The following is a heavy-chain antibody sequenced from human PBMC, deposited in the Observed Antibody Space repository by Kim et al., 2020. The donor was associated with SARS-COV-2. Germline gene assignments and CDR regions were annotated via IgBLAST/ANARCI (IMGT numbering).Heavy chain of an antibody. V-gene: IGHV1-46*01. CDR2: INPSGGST. CDR3: ARRDYYYDSSGYSPSYGMD. D-gene: IGHD3-22*01. Sequence: SVKVSCKASGFTFTNYYMHWVRQAPGQGLEWMGIINPSGGSTNYAQRFQGRVTMTRDTSTSTVYMELSSLRSEDTAVYYCARRDYYYDSSGYSPSYGMD. J-gene: IGHJ6*01. CDR1: GFTFTNYY.